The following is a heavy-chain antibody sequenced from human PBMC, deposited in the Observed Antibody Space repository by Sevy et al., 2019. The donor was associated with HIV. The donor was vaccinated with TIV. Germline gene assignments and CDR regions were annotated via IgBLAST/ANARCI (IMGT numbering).Heavy chain of an antibody. D-gene: IGHD2-21*01. CDR3: ARAQSNCGGDCFDY. J-gene: IGHJ4*02. CDR2: IYYSGST. Sequence: SETLSLTCTVSGGSISSYYWSWIRQPPGKALEWIGYIYYSGSTNYNPSLKSRVTISVDTSKNQFSLKLSSVTAADTAVYYCARAQSNCGGDCFDYWGQGTLVTVSS. V-gene: IGHV4-59*01. CDR1: GGSISSYY.